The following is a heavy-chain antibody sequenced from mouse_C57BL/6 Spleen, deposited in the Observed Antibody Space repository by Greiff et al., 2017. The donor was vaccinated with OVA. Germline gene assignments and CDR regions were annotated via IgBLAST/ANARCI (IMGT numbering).Heavy chain of an antibody. CDR2: INPSTGGT. J-gene: IGHJ2*01. Sequence: EVMLVESGPELVKPGASVKISCKASGYSFTGYYMNWVKQSPEKSLEWIGEINPSTGGTTYNQKFKAKATLTVDKSSSTAYMQLKSLTSEDSAVYYCASTVVAPYYFDYWGQGTTLTVSS. D-gene: IGHD1-1*01. CDR1: GYSFTGYY. CDR3: ASTVVAPYYFDY. V-gene: IGHV1-42*01.